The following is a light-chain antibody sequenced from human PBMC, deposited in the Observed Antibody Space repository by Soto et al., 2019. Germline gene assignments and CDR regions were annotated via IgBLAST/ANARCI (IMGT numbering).Light chain of an antibody. Sequence: DIVMTQSPATLSVSPGERATLSCRASQSIRTDLAWYQQKSGQGPRLLIYDASTRATGIPARFSGSGSGTEFTLTISSLQSGDFAVYYCQQYNNWPPWTFGQGTKVEIK. CDR2: DAS. CDR3: QQYNNWPPWT. V-gene: IGKV3D-15*01. J-gene: IGKJ1*01. CDR1: QSIRTD.